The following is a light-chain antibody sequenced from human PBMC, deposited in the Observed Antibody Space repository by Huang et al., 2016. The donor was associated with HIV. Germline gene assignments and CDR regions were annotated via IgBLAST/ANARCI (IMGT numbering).Light chain of an antibody. CDR1: RSVSTN. CDR3: HQYNNWLLS. CDR2: GSS. V-gene: IGKV3-15*01. J-gene: IGKJ4*01. Sequence: EIVMTQSPGTLSVSPGKRVTLSCRANRSVSTNLAWYQQRPGQSPRLLIYGSSTRAPGIPARFSGSGSETDFSITISRLQSEDFAVYYCHQYNNWLLSFGGGTRVDIE.